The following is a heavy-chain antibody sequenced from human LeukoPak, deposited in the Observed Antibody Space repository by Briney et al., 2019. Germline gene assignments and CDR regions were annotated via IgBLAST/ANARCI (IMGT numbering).Heavy chain of an antibody. J-gene: IGHJ4*02. D-gene: IGHD3-10*01. V-gene: IGHV3-33*01. CDR3: ARASGPFDY. CDR1: GFTFSDYG. CDR2: IWYDGSNK. Sequence: PGGSLRLSCATSGFTFSDYGMHWVRQAPGKGLEWVAVIWYDGSNKYYADSVKGRFTISRDNSKNTLYLHMNSLRDEDTAFYYCARASGPFDYWGQGTLATVSS.